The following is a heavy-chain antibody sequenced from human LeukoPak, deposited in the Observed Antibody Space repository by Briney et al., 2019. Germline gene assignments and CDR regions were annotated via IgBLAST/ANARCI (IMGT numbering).Heavy chain of an antibody. J-gene: IGHJ3*02. CDR1: GDSISGYY. D-gene: IGHD4-23*01. CDR3: ARGPMTTVVTRGGAFDI. Sequence: SETLSLTCTVSGDSISGYYWSWIRQPAGKGLEWIGRIYTSGSTNYNPSLKSRVTMSVDTSKNQFSLKLSSVTAADTAVYYCARGPMTTVVTRGGAFDIWGQGTMVTVSS. V-gene: IGHV4-4*07. CDR2: IYTSGST.